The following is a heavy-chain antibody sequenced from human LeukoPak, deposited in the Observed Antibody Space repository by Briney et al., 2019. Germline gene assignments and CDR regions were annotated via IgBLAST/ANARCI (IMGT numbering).Heavy chain of an antibody. V-gene: IGHV1-18*01. Sequence: ASVTVSCTASGYTFTSYGISWVRQAPGQGLEWMGWISAYNGNTNYAQKLQGRVTMTTDTSTSTAYMELSSLRSEDTAVYYCATPPYYYDSSGYYLFDYWGQGTLVTVSS. CDR1: GYTFTSYG. J-gene: IGHJ4*02. D-gene: IGHD3-22*01. CDR2: ISAYNGNT. CDR3: ATPPYYYDSSGYYLFDY.